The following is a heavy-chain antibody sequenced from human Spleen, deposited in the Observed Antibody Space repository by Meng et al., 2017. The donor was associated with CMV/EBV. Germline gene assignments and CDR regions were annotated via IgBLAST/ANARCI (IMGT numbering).Heavy chain of an antibody. J-gene: IGHJ4*02. CDR1: GGSISNYY. V-gene: IGHV4-59*01. Sequence: SETLSLTCTVSGGSISNYYWTWIRQPPGKGLEWIGYIYYTGSTNYNPSLKSRVTISVDTSKNQFSLKLSSVTAADTAVYYCARRLPTGYFDYWGQGTLVTVSS. D-gene: IGHD4-17*01. CDR3: ARRLPTGYFDY. CDR2: IYYTGST.